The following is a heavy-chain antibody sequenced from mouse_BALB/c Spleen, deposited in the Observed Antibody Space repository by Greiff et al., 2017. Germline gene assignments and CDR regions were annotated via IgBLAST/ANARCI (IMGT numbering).Heavy chain of an antibody. CDR1: GFTFSSFG. CDR2: ISSGSSTI. D-gene: IGHD4-1*01. CDR3: ARTGTKDYYAMDY. V-gene: IGHV5-17*02. J-gene: IGHJ4*01. Sequence: EVQLQESGGGLVKPGGSRKLSCAASGFTFSSFGMHWVRQAPEKGLEWVAYISSGSSTIYYADTVKGRFTISRDNPKNTLFLQMTSLRSEDTAMYYCARTGTKDYYAMDYWGQGTSVTVSS.